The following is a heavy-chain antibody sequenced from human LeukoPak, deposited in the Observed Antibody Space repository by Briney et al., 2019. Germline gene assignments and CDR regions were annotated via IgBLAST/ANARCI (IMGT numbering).Heavy chain of an antibody. D-gene: IGHD5-18*01. Sequence: SETLSLTCTVSVGSFRSSSYYCGWIRQPPGKGVEMIRRIHYSHSPYSKPSLKNRVTKSVDTPKHQLSLKLSSVTAADTAVYYCARTTINRIQLWMYYFDYWGQGTLVTVSS. J-gene: IGHJ4*02. CDR3: ARTTINRIQLWMYYFDY. CDR2: IHYSHSP. V-gene: IGHV4-39*01. CDR1: VGSFRSSSYY.